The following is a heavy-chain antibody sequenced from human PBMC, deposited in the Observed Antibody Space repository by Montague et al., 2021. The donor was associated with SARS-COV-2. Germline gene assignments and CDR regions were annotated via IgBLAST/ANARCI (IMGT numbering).Heavy chain of an antibody. V-gene: IGHV4-39*01. CDR2: IYYSGST. D-gene: IGHD3-10*01. J-gene: IGHJ6*02. CDR3: VSLWKYGSGRHYASWDYYHYGLDV. Sequence: SETLSLTCSASGGSITSSSYYWGWIRQSPDKGLEWIGNIYYSGSTYYXPSLKSRVTISVDTSKYQFSLKLSSVTAADTAVYYCVSLWKYGSGRHYASWDYYHYGLDVWGQGTTVTVSS. CDR1: GGSITSSSYY.